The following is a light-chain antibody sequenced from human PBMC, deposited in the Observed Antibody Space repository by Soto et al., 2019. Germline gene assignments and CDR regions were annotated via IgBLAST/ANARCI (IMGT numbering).Light chain of an antibody. CDR3: CSYATRAPDL. CDR1: SSDVGSYDL. Sequence: QSVLTQPASVSGSPGQSITISCTGTSSDVGSYDLVSWYQQHPGKAPKLMIYEGSKRPLGVSNRFSDSKSGHAASLTISGLQAEDEAAYSCCSYATRAPDLFGTGTQLTVL. CDR2: EGS. J-gene: IGLJ1*01. V-gene: IGLV2-23*01.